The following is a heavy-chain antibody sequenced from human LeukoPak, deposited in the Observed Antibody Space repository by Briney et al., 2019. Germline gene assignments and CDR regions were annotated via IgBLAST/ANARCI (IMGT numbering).Heavy chain of an antibody. CDR3: ASRPDYDYVWGSYRYSFDY. J-gene: IGHJ4*02. Sequence: SETLSLTCAVYGGSFSGYYWSWIRQPPGKGLEWIGEINHSGSTNYNPSLKSRVTISVDTSKNQFSLKLSSVTAADTAVYYCASRPDYDYVWGSYRYSFDYWGQGTLVTVSS. D-gene: IGHD3-16*02. CDR1: GGSFSGYY. V-gene: IGHV4-34*01. CDR2: INHSGST.